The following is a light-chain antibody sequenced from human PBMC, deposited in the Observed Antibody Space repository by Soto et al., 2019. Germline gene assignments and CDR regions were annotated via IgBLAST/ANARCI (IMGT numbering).Light chain of an antibody. J-gene: IGLJ2*01. Sequence: QSVLTQPPSASGSPGQSVTISCTGTSSDVGGHNYVSWYQRHPDKAPKLIIYEVTKRPSGVPDRFSGSKSGNTASLTVSGLQSEDEADYYCSSYAGNNNLLFGGGTKLTVL. CDR2: EVT. V-gene: IGLV2-8*01. CDR1: SSDVGGHNY. CDR3: SSYAGNNNLL.